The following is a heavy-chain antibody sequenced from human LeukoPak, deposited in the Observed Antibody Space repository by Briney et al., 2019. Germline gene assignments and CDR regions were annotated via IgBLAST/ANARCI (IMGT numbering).Heavy chain of an antibody. V-gene: IGHV4-34*01. J-gene: IGHJ5*02. Sequence: SETLSLTXAVYGGSFSGYYWSWIRQPPGKGLEWIGEINHSGSTNYNPSLKSRVTISVDTSKNQFSLKLSSVTAADTAVYYCARGHGGTTPWGQGTLVTVSS. D-gene: IGHD1-1*01. CDR1: GGSFSGYY. CDR2: INHSGST. CDR3: ARGHGGTTP.